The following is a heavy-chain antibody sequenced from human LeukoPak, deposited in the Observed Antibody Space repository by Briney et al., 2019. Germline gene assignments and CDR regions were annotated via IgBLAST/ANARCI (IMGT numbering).Heavy chain of an antibody. V-gene: IGHV3-30*09. J-gene: IGHJ4*02. CDR3: ARDRYYGSGSRLTYFDY. D-gene: IGHD3-10*01. CDR2: ILFDGSKN. Sequence: GGSLRLSCAASGFTFSSYSMHWVRQAPGKGLEWVALILFDGSKNYYADSVKGRFAISRDNSENTLYLQMNSLRGDDTAVYYCARDRYYGSGSRLTYFDYWGQGTLVTASS. CDR1: GFTFSSYS.